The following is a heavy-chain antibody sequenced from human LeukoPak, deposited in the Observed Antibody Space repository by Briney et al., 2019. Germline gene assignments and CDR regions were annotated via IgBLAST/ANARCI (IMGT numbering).Heavy chain of an antibody. Sequence: SETLSLTCTVSGGSISSYYWSWIRQPPGKGLEWIGYIYYSGSTNYNPSLKSRVTISVDTSKNQFSLKLTSVTAADTAVYYCARTTEGGYTYGYFYYYYMDVWGKGTTITISS. V-gene: IGHV4-59*01. CDR3: ARTTEGGYTYGYFYYYYMDV. D-gene: IGHD5-18*01. CDR1: GGSISSYY. J-gene: IGHJ6*03. CDR2: IYYSGST.